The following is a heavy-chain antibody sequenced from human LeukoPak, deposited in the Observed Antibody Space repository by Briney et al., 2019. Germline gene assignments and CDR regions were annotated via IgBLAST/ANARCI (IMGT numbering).Heavy chain of an antibody. J-gene: IGHJ4*02. CDR3: AREEGTDCGGDCYSGY. V-gene: IGHV3-21*01. CDR2: ISSSSSYI. CDR1: GFTFSSYS. Sequence: GGSLRLSCGASGFTFSSYSMNWVRKAPGKGPEWVSSISSSSSYIYYADSVKGRFTVSRDNAKNSLYLQMNSLRAEDTAVYYCAREEGTDCGGDCYSGYWGQGTPVTVSS. D-gene: IGHD2-21*02.